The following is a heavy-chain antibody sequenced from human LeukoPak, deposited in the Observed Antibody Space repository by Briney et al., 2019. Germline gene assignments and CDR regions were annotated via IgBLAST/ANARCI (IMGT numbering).Heavy chain of an antibody. D-gene: IGHD3-10*01. V-gene: IGHV1-24*01. CDR3: ATEGIWFGPTGV. Sequence: WASVKVSCKVSGYTLTELSMHWVRQAPGKGLEWMEGFDPEDGETIYAQKFQGRDTMTEDTSTDTAYMELSSLRSEDTAVYYCATEGIWFGPTGVWGQGTLVTVSS. J-gene: IGHJ4*02. CDR1: GYTLTELS. CDR2: FDPEDGET.